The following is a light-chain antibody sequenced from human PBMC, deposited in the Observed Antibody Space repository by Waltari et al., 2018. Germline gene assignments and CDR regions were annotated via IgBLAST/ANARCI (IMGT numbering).Light chain of an antibody. Sequence: QSALTQPASMSGSPGQSITISCTGTSSDVDGFNFVSWYQQYPGKAPKLIIYDVANRPSGVSHRFSGSRSGNMASLTISGLQAEDEADYYCSSYTSVNTRFGGGTKLTVL. CDR2: DVA. CDR1: SSDVDGFNF. CDR3: SSYTSVNTR. V-gene: IGLV2-14*03. J-gene: IGLJ2*01.